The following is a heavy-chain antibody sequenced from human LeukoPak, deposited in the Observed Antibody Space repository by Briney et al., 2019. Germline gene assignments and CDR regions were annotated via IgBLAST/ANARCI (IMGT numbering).Heavy chain of an antibody. CDR1: GYTFSDYY. Sequence: ASVKVSCKASGYTFSDYYMHWVRQAPGQGLEWMGVINPSGGSTRYAQKFQGRVTMTRDMSTSTVDMELSSLRSEDTAVYYCAREGCSSTTNCDENNWFDPWGQGTLVIVSS. J-gene: IGHJ5*02. V-gene: IGHV1-46*01. D-gene: IGHD2/OR15-2a*01. CDR2: INPSGGST. CDR3: AREGCSSTTNCDENNWFDP.